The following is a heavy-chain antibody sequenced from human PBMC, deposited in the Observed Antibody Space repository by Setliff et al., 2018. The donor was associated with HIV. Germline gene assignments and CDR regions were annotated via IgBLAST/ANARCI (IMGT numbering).Heavy chain of an antibody. CDR3: ARGSCGGCYLSDY. D-gene: IGHD2-15*01. J-gene: IGHJ4*02. CDR1: GYTSSTNA. V-gene: IGHV1-3*01. Sequence: ASVKVSCKASGYTSSTNAIHWVRQAPGQRLEWMGYINAGDDNTRYSQKFQGRVTITRDTSANTAYMELSSLRSEDTAVYYCARGSCGGCYLSDYWGQGTLVTVSS. CDR2: INAGDDNT.